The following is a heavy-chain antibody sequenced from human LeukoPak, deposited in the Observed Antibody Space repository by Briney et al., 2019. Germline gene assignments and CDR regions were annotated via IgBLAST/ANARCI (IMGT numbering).Heavy chain of an antibody. CDR2: IYSSGNT. CDR3: AKSNGYGLIDF. Sequence: SETLSLTCAVSGASISSSNYYWGWVRQSPGKGLEWIGNIYSSGNTYYNASLKSRVTMYIDTSKNQFSLKLSSVTAADTAMYYCAKSNGYGLIDFWGQGTLVTVSS. CDR1: GASISSSNYY. V-gene: IGHV4-39*01. D-gene: IGHD5-12*01. J-gene: IGHJ4*02.